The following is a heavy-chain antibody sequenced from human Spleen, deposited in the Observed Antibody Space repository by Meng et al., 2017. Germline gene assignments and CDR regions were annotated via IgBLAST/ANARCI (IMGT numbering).Heavy chain of an antibody. Sequence: GSLRLSCTVSGGSITDYYWSWIRQTPGKGLEWIGFIYYIGSTNYNLSLKSRVTISIDTSKNQFSLTLSSVTAADTAVYYCARISSFKRPDKFDYWGQGTLVTVSS. D-gene: IGHD3-3*02. CDR2: IYYIGST. CDR1: GGSITDYY. J-gene: IGHJ4*02. V-gene: IGHV4-59*01. CDR3: ARISSFKRPDKFDY.